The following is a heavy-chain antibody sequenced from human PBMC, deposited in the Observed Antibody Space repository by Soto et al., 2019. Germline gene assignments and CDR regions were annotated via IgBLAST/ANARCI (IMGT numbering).Heavy chain of an antibody. D-gene: IGHD6-6*01. Sequence: GGSLRLSCAASGFTFSSYWMSWVRQAPGKGLEWVAAIKQGGSGTYYVDSVKGRFTISRDSSKNTLYLQMNSLRAEDTAVYYCAKYGGKLVDFWGQGILVTVSS. CDR3: AKYGGKLVDF. V-gene: IGHV3-7*01. CDR1: GFTFSSYW. J-gene: IGHJ4*02. CDR2: IKQGGSGT.